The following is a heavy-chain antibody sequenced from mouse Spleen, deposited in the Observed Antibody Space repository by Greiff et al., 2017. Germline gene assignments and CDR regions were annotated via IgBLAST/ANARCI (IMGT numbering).Heavy chain of an antibody. V-gene: IGHV1-59*01. CDR2: IDPSDSYT. CDR3: ATGTGYFDY. D-gene: IGHD4-1*01. J-gene: IGHJ2*01. Sequence: QVQLQQPGAELVRPGTSVKLSCKASGYTFTSYWMHWVKQRPGQGLEWIGVIDPSDSYTNYNQKFKDKATLTVDKSSSTAYMQLSSLTSEDSAVYYCATGTGYFDYWGQGTTLTVSS. CDR1: GYTFTSYW.